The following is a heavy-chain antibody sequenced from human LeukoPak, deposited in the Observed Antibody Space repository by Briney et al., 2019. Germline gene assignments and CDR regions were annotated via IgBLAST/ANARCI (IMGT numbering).Heavy chain of an antibody. J-gene: IGHJ4*02. CDR1: GGTFSSYA. D-gene: IGHD6-19*01. CDR3: ARAPGYSSGWQLFDY. V-gene: IGHV1-69*05. Sequence: SVKVSCKASGGTFSSYAISWVRQAPGQGLEWMGRIIPIFGTANYAQKFQGRVTITTDESTSTAYMELSSLRSEDTALYYCARAPGYSSGWQLFDYWGQGTLVTVSS. CDR2: IIPIFGTA.